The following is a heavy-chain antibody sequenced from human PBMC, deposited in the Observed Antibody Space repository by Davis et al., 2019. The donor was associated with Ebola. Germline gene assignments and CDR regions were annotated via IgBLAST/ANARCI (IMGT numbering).Heavy chain of an antibody. CDR2: INAGNGNT. D-gene: IGHD4-17*01. CDR1: GYTFTSYA. J-gene: IGHJ6*02. V-gene: IGHV1-3*01. CDR3: ARGTVTFLYYYYYGMDV. Sequence: AASVKVSCKASGYTFTSYAMHWVRQAPGQRLEWMGWINAGNGNTKYSQKFQGRVTITRDTSASTAYMELSSLRSEDTAVYYCARGTVTFLYYYYYGMDVWGQGTTVTVSS.